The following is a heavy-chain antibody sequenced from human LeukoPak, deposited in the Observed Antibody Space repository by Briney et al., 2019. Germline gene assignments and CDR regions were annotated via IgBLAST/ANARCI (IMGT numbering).Heavy chain of an antibody. J-gene: IGHJ3*02. CDR2: FDPEDGET. CDR3: ARIKMGSGWYEEAFVI. D-gene: IGHD6-19*01. CDR1: GYTLTELS. Sequence: ASVKVSCKVSGYTLTELSMHWVRQAPGKGLEWMGGFDPEDGETIYAQKFQGRVTMTEDTSTDTAYMELSSLRSEDTAVYYCARIKMGSGWYEEAFVIWGQGTMVTVSS. V-gene: IGHV1-24*01.